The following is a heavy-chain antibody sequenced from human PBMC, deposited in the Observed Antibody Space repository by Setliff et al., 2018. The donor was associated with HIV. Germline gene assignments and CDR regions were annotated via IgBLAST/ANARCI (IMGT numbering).Heavy chain of an antibody. Sequence: GASVKVSCKVSGGSFSSFAISWVRQATGQGLEWMGWMNPNSGNTGYAQKFQGRVTMTRSTSISTAYMELRSLRSGDTAMYYCATTTLGWSDDAFDIWGQGTMVTVSS. CDR3: ATTTLGWSDDAFDI. J-gene: IGHJ3*02. V-gene: IGHV1-8*02. CDR2: MNPNSGNT. D-gene: IGHD3-16*01. CDR1: GGSFSSFA.